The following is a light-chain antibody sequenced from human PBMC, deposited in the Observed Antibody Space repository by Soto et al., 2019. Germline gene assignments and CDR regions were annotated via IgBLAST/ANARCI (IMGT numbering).Light chain of an antibody. CDR3: SSYTSSSTPEV. V-gene: IGLV2-14*01. J-gene: IGLJ1*01. Sequence: QSLLPQPASVSGSPGQSITISCTGTSSDVGGYNYVSWYQQHPGKAPKLMIYDVSNRPSGVSNRFSGSKSGNTASLTISGLQAEDEADYYCSSYTSSSTPEVFGTGTRSPS. CDR2: DVS. CDR1: SSDVGGYNY.